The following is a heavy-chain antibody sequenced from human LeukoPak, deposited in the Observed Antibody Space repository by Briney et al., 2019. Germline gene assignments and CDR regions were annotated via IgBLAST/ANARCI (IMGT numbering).Heavy chain of an antibody. J-gene: IGHJ4*02. CDR1: GGSFSGYY. V-gene: IGHV4-34*01. CDR3: ARGLSVGGSSYYFDY. D-gene: IGHD6-6*01. Sequence: SETLSLTCAVYGGSFSGYYWGWIRQPPGKGLEWIGEINHSGSTNYNPSLKSRVTISVDTSKNQFSLKLSSVTAADTAVYYCARGLSVGGSSYYFDYWGQGTLVTVSS. CDR2: INHSGST.